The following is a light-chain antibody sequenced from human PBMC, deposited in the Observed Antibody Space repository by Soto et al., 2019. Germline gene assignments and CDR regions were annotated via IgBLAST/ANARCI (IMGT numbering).Light chain of an antibody. CDR3: PHYNNCPVT. CDR2: GAS. Sequence: EIVMTQSPATLSVSPGARATLSCRASQSGSSNLAWYQQKPFQAPRLLIYGASTRATGIPARFSGSGSGTEFTLTISSLQSEDFAVYYCPHYNNCPVTVGQGAKVESK. V-gene: IGKV3-15*01. J-gene: IGKJ1*01. CDR1: QSGSSN.